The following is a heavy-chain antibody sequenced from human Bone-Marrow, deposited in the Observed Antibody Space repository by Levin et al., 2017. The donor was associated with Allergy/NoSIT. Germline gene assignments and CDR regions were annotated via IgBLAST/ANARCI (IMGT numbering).Heavy chain of an antibody. CDR1: GFIFSNAW. CDR2: IKSKTDGGTT. J-gene: IGHJ5*02. Sequence: GESLKISCAASGFIFSNAWMGWVRQAPGKGLEWVGRIKSKTDGGTTDYAAPVKGRFTISRDDSKNRLYLQMNSLETEDTAVYYCTTIVSDCSGGSCYRWFDPWGQGTLVTVSS. V-gene: IGHV3-15*01. CDR3: TTIVSDCSGGSCYRWFDP. D-gene: IGHD2-15*01.